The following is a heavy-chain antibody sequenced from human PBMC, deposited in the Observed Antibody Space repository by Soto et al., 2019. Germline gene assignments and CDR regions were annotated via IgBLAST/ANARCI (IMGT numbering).Heavy chain of an antibody. CDR3: VRITGDTNWFDP. Sequence: LRLSCAGSGFTFSDHYMDWVRQAPGKGLEWVGRSRNRAKKYTTDYAASVKGRFTISRDDSQNSVFLQMNSLTTEDTALYYCVRITGDTNWFDPWGQGTLVTVSS. J-gene: IGHJ5*02. D-gene: IGHD5-18*01. CDR1: GFTFSDHY. V-gene: IGHV3-72*01. CDR2: SRNRAKKYTT.